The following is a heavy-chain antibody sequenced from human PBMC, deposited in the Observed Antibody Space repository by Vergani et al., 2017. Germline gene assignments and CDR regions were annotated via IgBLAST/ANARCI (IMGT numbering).Heavy chain of an antibody. CDR3: ARTGSSGNYYYYYMDV. J-gene: IGHJ6*03. Sequence: QVQLVESGGGVVQPGRSLRLSCAASGFTFSSYAMHWVRQAPGKGLEWVAVTSYDGSNKYYADSVKGRFTISRDNSKNTLYLQMNSLRAEDTAVYYCARTGSSGNYYYYYMDVWGKGTTVTVSS. V-gene: IGHV3-30-3*01. D-gene: IGHD1-1*01. CDR1: GFTFSSYA. CDR2: TSYDGSNK.